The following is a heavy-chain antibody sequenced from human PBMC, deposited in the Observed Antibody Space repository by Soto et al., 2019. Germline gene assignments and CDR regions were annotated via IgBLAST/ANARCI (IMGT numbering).Heavy chain of an antibody. Sequence: SETLSLTCAFYGGSCRGYYGSWIRQPPGKGLEWIGEINHSGSTNYNPSLKSRVTISVDTSKNQFSLKLSSVTAADTAVYYCARYHNWNYGLDPWGQGTLVTVSA. J-gene: IGHJ5*02. CDR3: ARYHNWNYGLDP. CDR2: INHSGST. D-gene: IGHD1-7*01. V-gene: IGHV4-34*01. CDR1: GGSCRGYY.